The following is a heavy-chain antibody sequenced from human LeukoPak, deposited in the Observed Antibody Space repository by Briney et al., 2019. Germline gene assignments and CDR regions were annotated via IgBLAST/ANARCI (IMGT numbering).Heavy chain of an antibody. Sequence: PSETLSLTCAVYGGSFSGYYWSWLRQPPGKGLEWIGEINHSGSTNYNPSLKSRVTISVDTSKNQFSLKLSSVTAADTAVYYCAREGLLGSRYTYWGDFDYWGQGTLVTVSS. V-gene: IGHV4-34*01. CDR3: AREGLLGSRYTYWGDFDY. CDR2: INHSGST. CDR1: GGSFSGYY. D-gene: IGHD2-21*01. J-gene: IGHJ4*02.